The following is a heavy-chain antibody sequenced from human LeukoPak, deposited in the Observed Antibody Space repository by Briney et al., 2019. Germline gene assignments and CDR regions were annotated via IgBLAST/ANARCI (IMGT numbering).Heavy chain of an antibody. D-gene: IGHD5-18*01. J-gene: IGHJ3*02. Sequence: SETLSLTCTVSGGSISSYYWSWIRQPPGKGLEWIGYIYYSGSTNYNPSLKSRVTISVDTSKNQFSLKLSSVTAADTAVYYCARRRRYSYGYTDDAFDIWGQGTMVTVSS. CDR2: IYYSGST. CDR3: ARRRRYSYGYTDDAFDI. V-gene: IGHV4-59*08. CDR1: GGSISSYY.